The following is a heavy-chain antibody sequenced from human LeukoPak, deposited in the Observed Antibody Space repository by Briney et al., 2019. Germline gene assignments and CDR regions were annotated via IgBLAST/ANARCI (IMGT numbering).Heavy chain of an antibody. V-gene: IGHV4-39*01. J-gene: IGHJ4*02. CDR1: GGSISSSPYS. CDR2: ISYSGST. CDR3: ARGEGIDYGAHFDY. Sequence: SETLSLTCTVSGGSISSSPYSWGWIRQPPGKGLEWLGTISYSGSTYYNPSLKSRVTIPVDTSKNQFSLRLSSVTAADTAVYYCARGEGIDYGAHFDYWGQGTLVTVSS. D-gene: IGHD4-17*01.